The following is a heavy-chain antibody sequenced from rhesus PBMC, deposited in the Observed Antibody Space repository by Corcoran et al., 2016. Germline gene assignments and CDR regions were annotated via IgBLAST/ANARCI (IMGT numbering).Heavy chain of an antibody. Sequence: QVQLQESGPGVVKPSETLSLTCAVSGGSISSGYDWSWLRQPPGKGLEWIGYIYGSSGSTNYNPSLKNRVTISKDASKNQLSLKLSSVTTADTAVYYCARGGYNYFDYWGQGVLVTVSS. CDR1: GGSISSGYD. CDR2: IYGSSGST. V-gene: IGHV4-76*01. CDR3: ARGGYNYFDY. D-gene: IGHD2-2*01. J-gene: IGHJ4*01.